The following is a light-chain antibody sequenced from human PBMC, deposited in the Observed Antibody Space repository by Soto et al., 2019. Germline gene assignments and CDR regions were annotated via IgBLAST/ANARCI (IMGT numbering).Light chain of an antibody. CDR3: QQSYSTPPIT. V-gene: IGKV1-39*01. CDR2: AAS. Sequence: DIQLTQSPSSLSASVGDRVTLTCLASQSISSYLNWYQQKPGKAPKLLIYAASSLQSGVPSRFSGSGSGTDFTLTISSLQPEDFATYYCQQSYSTPPITFGQGTRLEIK. J-gene: IGKJ5*01. CDR1: QSISSY.